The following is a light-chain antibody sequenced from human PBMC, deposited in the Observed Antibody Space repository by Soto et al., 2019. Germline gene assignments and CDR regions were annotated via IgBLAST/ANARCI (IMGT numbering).Light chain of an antibody. CDR3: SSYTNINTRACV. CDR1: SSDVGRYNY. J-gene: IGLJ1*01. V-gene: IGLV2-14*01. CDR2: EVT. Sequence: QSVLTQPASVSGSPGQSITISCTGTSSDVGRYNYVSWYQHLPGRAPKLIIYEVTDRPSGVSNRFSGSKSGNTASLTISGLQAEDEAEYYCSSYTNINTRACVFGTGTKLTVL.